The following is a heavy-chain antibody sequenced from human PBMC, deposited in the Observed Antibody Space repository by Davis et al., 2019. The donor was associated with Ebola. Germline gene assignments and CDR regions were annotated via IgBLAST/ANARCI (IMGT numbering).Heavy chain of an antibody. D-gene: IGHD6-13*01. Sequence: SETLSLTCTVSGGSISSCYWSWIRQPPGKGLEWIGEINHSGSTNYNPSLKSRVTISVDTSKNQFSLKLSPVTAADTAVYYCARGPRGLGYSSSWYIYYYYYMDVWGKGTTVTVSS. CDR1: GGSISSCY. CDR3: ARGPRGLGYSSSWYIYYYYYMDV. V-gene: IGHV4-34*01. CDR2: INHSGST. J-gene: IGHJ6*03.